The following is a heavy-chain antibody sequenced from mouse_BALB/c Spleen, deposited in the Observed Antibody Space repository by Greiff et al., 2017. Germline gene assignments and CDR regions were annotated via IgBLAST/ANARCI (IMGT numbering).Heavy chain of an antibody. V-gene: IGHV2-4-1*01. J-gene: IGHJ2*01. CDR3: AREESYDPYFDY. CDR2: IWSGGST. Sequence: QVQLKQSGPGLVQPSQSLSITCTVSGFSLTSYGVHWVRQSPGKGLEWLGVIWSGGSTDYNAAFISRLSISKDNSKSQVFFKMNSLQADDTAIYYCAREESYDPYFDYWGQGTTLTVSS. CDR1: GFSLTSYG. D-gene: IGHD2-12*01.